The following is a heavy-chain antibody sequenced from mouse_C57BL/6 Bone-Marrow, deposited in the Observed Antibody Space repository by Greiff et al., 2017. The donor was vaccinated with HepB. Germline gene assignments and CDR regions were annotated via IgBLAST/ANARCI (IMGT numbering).Heavy chain of an antibody. CDR2: IYPRSGNT. D-gene: IGHD1-1*01. V-gene: IGHV1-81*01. J-gene: IGHJ1*03. Sequence: QVQLQQSGAELARPGASVKLSCKASGYTFTSYGISWVKQRTGQGLEWIGEIYPRSGNTYYNEKFKGKATLTADKSSSTAYMELRSLTSEDSAVYFCARSRAIYYYGDWYFDVWGTGTTVTVSS. CDR3: ARSRAIYYYGDWYFDV. CDR1: GYTFTSYG.